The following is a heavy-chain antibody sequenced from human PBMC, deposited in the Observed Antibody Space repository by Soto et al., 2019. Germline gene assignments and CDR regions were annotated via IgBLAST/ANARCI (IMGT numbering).Heavy chain of an antibody. CDR3: AKDRAVVVPVSTSYFHYYGLDV. V-gene: IGHV3-9*01. J-gene: IGHJ6*02. CDR1: GFTLDDYT. CDR2: VGWNGGDI. Sequence: VQLVESGGGLVQPGGSLRLSCAASGFTLDDYTMHWVRQAPGKGLEWVAGVGWNGGDIVYADSVKGRFTVSRENTKNSLYLEMNSLRTEDTAIYYCAKDRAVVVPVSTSYFHYYGLDVWGQGTTVTVS. D-gene: IGHD2-2*01.